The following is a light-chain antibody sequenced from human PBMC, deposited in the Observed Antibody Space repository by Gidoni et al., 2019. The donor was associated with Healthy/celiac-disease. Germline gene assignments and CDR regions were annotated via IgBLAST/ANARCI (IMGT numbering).Light chain of an antibody. J-gene: IGLJ2*01. CDR3: AAWDDSLSGPV. Sequence: QSVLTQPPSASGTPGQRVTISCSGSSSNIGSNYVYWSQPLPGTAPKLLIYRNNPRPSGVPDRLSGSKSGTSASLAISGLRSEDEADYYCAAWDDSLSGPVFGGGTKLTVL. V-gene: IGLV1-47*01. CDR2: RNN. CDR1: SSNIGSNY.